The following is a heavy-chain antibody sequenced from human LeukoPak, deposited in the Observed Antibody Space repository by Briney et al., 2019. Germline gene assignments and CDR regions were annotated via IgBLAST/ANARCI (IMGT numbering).Heavy chain of an antibody. V-gene: IGHV4-4*07. D-gene: IGHD3-22*01. CDR1: GGSISSYY. CDR2: IYTSGST. CDR3: ARGGYDSVGYYNYFDY. Sequence: SETLSLTCTVAGGSISSYYWSWIRQPAGKGLEWIGRIYTSGSTNYNPSLKSRVTISVDKSKNQFSLKLSSVTAADTAVYYCARGGYDSVGYYNYFDYWGQGTLVTVSS. J-gene: IGHJ4*02.